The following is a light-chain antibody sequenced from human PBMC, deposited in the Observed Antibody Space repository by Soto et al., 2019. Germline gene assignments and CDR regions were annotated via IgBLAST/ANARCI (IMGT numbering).Light chain of an antibody. CDR1: QSVLYSSNNKNY. CDR2: WAS. Sequence: DIVMTQSPDSLAVSLGERATINCKSSQSVLYSSNNKNYLAWYQQKPGQPPKLLIYWASTRESGVPDLFSGSGSGTDFTLTISSLQAEDGAVYYCQQYYSTPLTFGRGTKVEIK. V-gene: IGKV4-1*01. J-gene: IGKJ4*01. CDR3: QQYYSTPLT.